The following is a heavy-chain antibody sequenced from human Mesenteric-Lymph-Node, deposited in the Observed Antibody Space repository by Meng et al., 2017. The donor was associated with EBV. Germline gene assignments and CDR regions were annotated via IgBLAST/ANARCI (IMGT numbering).Heavy chain of an antibody. CDR2: IITVFGTP. CDR3: VTDGFESPGD. D-gene: IGHD3-10*01. J-gene: IGHJ4*02. Sequence: VRRVRCGGEVRGRGSSGNVSCQASGGTFSKYGIGWVRQAPGQGLEWMGGIITVFGTPKYAQKFQGRVTITADESTSTAYMELRSLRSEDTAVYHCVTDGFESPGDWGQGTLVTVSS. CDR1: GGTFSKYG. V-gene: IGHV1-69*01.